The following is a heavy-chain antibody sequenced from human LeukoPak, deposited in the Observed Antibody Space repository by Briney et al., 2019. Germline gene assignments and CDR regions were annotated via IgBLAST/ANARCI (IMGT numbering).Heavy chain of an antibody. Sequence: TSETLSLTCTVSGGSVSSYYWSWIRQPPGKGLEWIGYIYYSGSTNYNPSLKSRVTISVDTSKNQFSLKLSSVTAADTVVYYCARMGGGYCSSTSCYSFDYWGQGTLVTVSS. CDR1: GGSVSSYY. CDR3: ARMGGGYCSSTSCYSFDY. J-gene: IGHJ4*02. V-gene: IGHV4-59*08. CDR2: IYYSGST. D-gene: IGHD2-2*02.